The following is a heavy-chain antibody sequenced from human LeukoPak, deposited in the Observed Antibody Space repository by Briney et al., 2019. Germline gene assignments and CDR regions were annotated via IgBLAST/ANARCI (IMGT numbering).Heavy chain of an antibody. D-gene: IGHD7-27*01. V-gene: IGHV1-8*01. Sequence: ASVKVSCKPSGYIFNVYDINWVRQAAGQGLEWMGWMNPNSGNTGYAQKFQGGVTMTRDTSMTTAYMELNSLTSEDTAVYYCAREPMRGRAGDNAFDIWGQGTKVTVSS. CDR3: AREPMRGRAGDNAFDI. CDR2: MNPNSGNT. J-gene: IGHJ3*02. CDR1: GYIFNVYD.